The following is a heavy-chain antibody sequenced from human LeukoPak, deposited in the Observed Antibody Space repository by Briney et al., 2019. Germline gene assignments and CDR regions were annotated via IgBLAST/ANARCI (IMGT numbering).Heavy chain of an antibody. V-gene: IGHV3-21*01. CDR1: GFTFSSYS. Sequence: KSGGSLRLSCAASGFTFSSYSMNWVRQAPGKGLEWVSYISTSSSYIYYEDSVKGRFTISRDNAKNSLSLQMTSLRAEDTAVYHCARDRIAAAGYYFDFWGQGTLVTVSS. J-gene: IGHJ4*02. CDR3: ARDRIAAAGYYFDF. CDR2: ISTSSSYI. D-gene: IGHD6-13*01.